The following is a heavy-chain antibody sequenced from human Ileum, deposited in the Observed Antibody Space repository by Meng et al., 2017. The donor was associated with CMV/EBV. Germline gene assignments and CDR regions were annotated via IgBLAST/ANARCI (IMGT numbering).Heavy chain of an antibody. CDR3: AKDLRYCSSTSCYGNDAFDI. Sequence: GGSLRLSCAASGFTFSSYAMSWVRQAPGKGLEWVSAITGSGSSASYADSVKGRFTISRDNPKNTLYLQMNSLRAEDTALYYCAKDLRYCSSTSCYGNDAFDIWGRGTMVTVSS. D-gene: IGHD2-2*01. J-gene: IGHJ3*02. CDR2: ITGSGSSA. CDR1: GFTFSSYA. V-gene: IGHV3-23*01.